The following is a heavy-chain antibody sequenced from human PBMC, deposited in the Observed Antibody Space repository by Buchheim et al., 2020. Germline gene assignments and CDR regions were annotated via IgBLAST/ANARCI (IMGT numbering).Heavy chain of an antibody. CDR2: ITSKAYGATP. V-gene: IGHV3-49*03. Sequence: EMQVVESGGGLVQPGRSLRLACITSGFTFGDYDFSWIHQAPGKGLEWVACITSKAYGATPEYAASGKGRFTMSRDDSKGFPYLQMNSLTGEDTAVYYCAKQSDRGSNSHWGQGTL. J-gene: IGHJ4*02. D-gene: IGHD4-11*01. CDR1: GFTFGDYD. CDR3: AKQSDRGSNSH.